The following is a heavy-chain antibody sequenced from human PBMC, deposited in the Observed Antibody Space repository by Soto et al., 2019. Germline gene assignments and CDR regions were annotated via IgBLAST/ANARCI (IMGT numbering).Heavy chain of an antibody. CDR3: ARDRIPPKGATGYWYFDL. D-gene: IGHD1-1*01. Sequence: QVQLVQSGAEVKKPGASVKVSCKASGYTFTSYYMHWVRQAPGQGLQWMGIINPSGGSSYAQKFQGRVTMTRYAATSTVYMELSSVTSEDTAVYYCARDRIPPKGATGYWYFDLWGRGTLVTVSS. J-gene: IGHJ2*01. CDR2: INPSGGS. CDR1: GYTFTSYY. V-gene: IGHV1-46*03.